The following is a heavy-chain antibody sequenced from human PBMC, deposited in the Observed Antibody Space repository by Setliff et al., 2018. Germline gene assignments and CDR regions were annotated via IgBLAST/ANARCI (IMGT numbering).Heavy chain of an antibody. Sequence: PSETLSLTCTVSGDSINSRTNYWSWIRQPAGKGLEWLGQIYTSWSTNYNPSLKGRATLSIDASKRQFSLKLTSVTAADTAVYYCARMSGFQYMDVWGKGTTVTVSS. V-gene: IGHV4-61*09. CDR1: GDSINSRTNY. D-gene: IGHD3-3*01. J-gene: IGHJ6*03. CDR2: IYTSWST. CDR3: ARMSGFQYMDV.